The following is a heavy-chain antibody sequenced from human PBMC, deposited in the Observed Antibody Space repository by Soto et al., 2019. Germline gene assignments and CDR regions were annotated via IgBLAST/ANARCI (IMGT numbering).Heavy chain of an antibody. CDR1: GYTFTSYG. CDR3: ARSYCSGGSCYRGSSWFDP. J-gene: IGHJ5*02. CDR2: ISAYNGNT. D-gene: IGHD2-15*01. V-gene: IGHV1-18*01. Sequence: QVQLVQSGAEVKKPGASVKVSCKASGYTFTSYGISWVRQAPGQGLEWMGWISAYNGNTNYAQKLQGRVTMTTDTSTSPAYMELRSLRSDDTAVYYCARSYCSGGSCYRGSSWFDPWGQGTLVTVSS.